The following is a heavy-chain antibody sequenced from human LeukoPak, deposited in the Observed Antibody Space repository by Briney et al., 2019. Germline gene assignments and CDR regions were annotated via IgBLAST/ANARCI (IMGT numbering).Heavy chain of an antibody. V-gene: IGHV1-2*02. Sequence: ASVKVSCKASGYTFTGYYLHWVRQAPGQGLEWMGWINPNSGGTNYAQKFQGRVAMTRDTSISTAYMELSRLRSDDTAVYYCARELVVVPAAIGGYWGQGTLVTVSS. CDR3: ARELVVVPAAIGGY. J-gene: IGHJ4*02. CDR2: INPNSGGT. D-gene: IGHD2-2*02. CDR1: GYTFTGYY.